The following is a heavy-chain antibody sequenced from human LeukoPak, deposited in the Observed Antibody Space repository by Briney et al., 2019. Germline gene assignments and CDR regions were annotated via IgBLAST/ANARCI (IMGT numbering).Heavy chain of an antibody. V-gene: IGHV3-15*01. D-gene: IGHD3-3*01. Sequence: RPGGSLRLSCAASGFTFSNAWMTWVRQAPGKGLEWVGLIKSKTDGGTTDYAAPVKGRFTISRDDSKNTLYLQMNSLKTEDAAVYYCVSGGRYYDFWSGYYNWGQGTLVTVSS. CDR1: GFTFSNAW. CDR2: IKSKTDGGTT. CDR3: VSGGRYYDFWSGYYN. J-gene: IGHJ4*02.